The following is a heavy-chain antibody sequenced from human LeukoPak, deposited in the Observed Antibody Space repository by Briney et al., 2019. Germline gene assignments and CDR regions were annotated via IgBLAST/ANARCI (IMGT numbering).Heavy chain of an antibody. Sequence: SQTLSLTCAISGDSVSNNRAAWNWIRQSPSRGLEWLGRTYYRSKWRNDYAESVKSRITINPDTSRNQFSLQLNSVTPEDTAVYYCARDVGWDLPFDYWGQGTLVTVSS. D-gene: IGHD1-26*01. CDR3: ARDVGWDLPFDY. V-gene: IGHV6-1*01. CDR1: GDSVSNNRAA. J-gene: IGHJ4*02. CDR2: TYYRSKWRN.